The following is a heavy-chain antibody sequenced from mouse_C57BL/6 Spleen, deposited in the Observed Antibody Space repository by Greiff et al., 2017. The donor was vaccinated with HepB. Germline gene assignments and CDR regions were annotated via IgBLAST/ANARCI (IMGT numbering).Heavy chain of an antibody. V-gene: IGHV1-61*01. CDR2: IYPSDSET. CDR1: GYTFTSYW. J-gene: IGHJ2*01. Sequence: QVQLQQPGAELVRPGSSVKLSCKASGYTFTSYWMDWVKQRPGQGLEWIGNIYPSDSETHYNQKFKDKATLTVDKSSSTAYMQLSSLTSEDSAVYYCAREGGLRLLDYWGQGTTLTVSS. D-gene: IGHD3-2*02. CDR3: AREGGLRLLDY.